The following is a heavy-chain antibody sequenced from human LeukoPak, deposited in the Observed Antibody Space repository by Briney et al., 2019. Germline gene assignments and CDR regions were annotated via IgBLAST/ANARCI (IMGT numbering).Heavy chain of an antibody. CDR3: ARGRTEQNYYDSSGYYYYFDY. J-gene: IGHJ4*02. V-gene: IGHV4-34*01. Sequence: SETLSLTCTVSGGSISSYYWSWIRQPPGKGLEWIGEINHSGSTNYNPSLKSRVTISVDTSKNQFSLKLSSVTAADTAVYYCARGRTEQNYYDSSGYYYYFDYWGQGTLVTVSS. CDR1: GGSISSYY. CDR2: INHSGST. D-gene: IGHD3-22*01.